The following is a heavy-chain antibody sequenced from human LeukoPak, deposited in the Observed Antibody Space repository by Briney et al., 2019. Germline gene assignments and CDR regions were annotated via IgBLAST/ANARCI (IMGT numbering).Heavy chain of an antibody. J-gene: IGHJ4*02. CDR2: MNPNSGNT. V-gene: IGHV1-8*01. CDR3: ARVTLKEGLRLGELSFDY. CDR1: GYTFTSYD. Sequence: ASVKVSCKASGYTFTSYDINWVRQATGQGLEWMGWMNPNSGNTGYAQKFQGRVTMTRNTSISTAYMELSSLRSEDTAVYYCARVTLKEGLRLGELSFDYWGQGTLVTVSS. D-gene: IGHD3-16*02.